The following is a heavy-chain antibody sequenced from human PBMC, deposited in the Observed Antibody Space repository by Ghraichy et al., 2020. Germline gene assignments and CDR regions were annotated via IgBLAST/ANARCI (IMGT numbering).Heavy chain of an antibody. CDR3: ARGLHCSSTSCYLDAFDI. J-gene: IGHJ3*02. CDR1: GGSFSGYY. CDR2: INHSGGT. V-gene: IGHV4-34*01. D-gene: IGHD2-2*01. Sequence: SETLSLTCAVYGGSFSGYYWSWIRQPPGKGLEWIGEINHSGGTNYNPSLKSRVTISVVTSKNQFSLKLSSVTAADTAVYYCARGLHCSSTSCYLDAFDIWGQGTMVTVSS.